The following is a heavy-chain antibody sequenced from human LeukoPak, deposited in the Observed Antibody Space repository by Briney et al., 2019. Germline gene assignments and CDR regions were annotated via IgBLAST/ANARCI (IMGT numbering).Heavy chain of an antibody. CDR2: ISGSGGST. Sequence: PGGSLRLSCAASGFTFSSCAMSWVRQAPGKGLEWVSAISGSGGSTYYADSVKGRFTISRDNSKNTLYLQMNSLRAEDTALYYCAKDIRDGYNYAYWYFDLWGRGTLVTVSS. J-gene: IGHJ2*01. CDR3: AKDIRDGYNYAYWYFDL. CDR1: GFTFSSCA. V-gene: IGHV3-23*01. D-gene: IGHD5-24*01.